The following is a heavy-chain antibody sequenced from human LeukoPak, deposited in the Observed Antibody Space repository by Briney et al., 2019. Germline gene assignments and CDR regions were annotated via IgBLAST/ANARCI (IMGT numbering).Heavy chain of an antibody. Sequence: PGGSLRLSCAASGFTFSSYGMHWVRQAPGKGLEWVAVIWYDGSNKYYADSVKGRFTISRDNSKNTLYLQMNSLRAEDTAVYYCARGGGGTVTTRSSNWFDPWGQGTLVTVSS. CDR1: GFTFSSYG. CDR3: ARGGGGTVTTRSSNWFDP. CDR2: IWYDGSNK. J-gene: IGHJ5*02. V-gene: IGHV3-33*01. D-gene: IGHD4-17*01.